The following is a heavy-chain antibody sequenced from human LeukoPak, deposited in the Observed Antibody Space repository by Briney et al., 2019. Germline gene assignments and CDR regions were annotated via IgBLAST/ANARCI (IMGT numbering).Heavy chain of an antibody. CDR1: GGSFSGYY. J-gene: IGHJ5*02. V-gene: IGHV4-34*01. Sequence: SETLSLTCAVYGGSFSGYYWSWIRQPPGKGLEWIGEINHSESTNYNPSLKSRVTISVDTSKDQFSLKLSSVTAADTAVYYCARGDIVVVVAAGLIMNWFDPWGQGTLVTVSS. CDR2: INHSEST. CDR3: ARGDIVVVVAAGLIMNWFDP. D-gene: IGHD2-15*01.